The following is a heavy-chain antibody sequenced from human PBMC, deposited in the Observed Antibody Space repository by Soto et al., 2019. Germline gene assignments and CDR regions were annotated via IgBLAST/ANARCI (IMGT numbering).Heavy chain of an antibody. CDR2: IIPILGIA. Sequence: QVQLVQSGAEVKKPGSSVKVSCKASGGTFSSYTISWVRQAPGQGLEWMGRIIPILGIANYAQKFQGRVTITAEKSTSTAYMELSSLRSEDTAVYYCAREGSSWPNWFDPWGQGTLVTVSS. CDR1: GGTFSSYT. J-gene: IGHJ5*02. V-gene: IGHV1-69*08. CDR3: AREGSSWPNWFDP. D-gene: IGHD6-13*01.